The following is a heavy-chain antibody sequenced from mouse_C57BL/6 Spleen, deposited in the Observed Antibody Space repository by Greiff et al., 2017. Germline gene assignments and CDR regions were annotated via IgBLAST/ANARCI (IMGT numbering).Heavy chain of an antibody. J-gene: IGHJ1*03. V-gene: IGHV1-53*01. D-gene: IGHD2-4*01. CDR2: INPSNGGT. CDR3: ARSRLYYDYHWYFDV. Sequence: VQLQQPGTELVKPGASVKLSCKASGYTFTSYWMHWVKQRPGQGLEWIGNINPSNGGTNYNEKFKSKATLTVDKSSSTAYMQLSSLTSEDSAVYYCARSRLYYDYHWYFDVWGTGTTVTVSS. CDR1: GYTFTSYW.